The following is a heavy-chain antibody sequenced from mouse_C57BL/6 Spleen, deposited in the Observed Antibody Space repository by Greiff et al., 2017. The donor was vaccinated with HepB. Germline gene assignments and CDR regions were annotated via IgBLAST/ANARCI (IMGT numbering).Heavy chain of an antibody. V-gene: IGHV1-58*01. Sequence: EVKLVESGAELVRPGSSVKMSCKTSGYTFTSYGINWVKQRPGQGLEWIGYIYIGNGYNEYNEKFKGKATLTSDTSSSTAYMQFSSLTSEDSAIYFCARSGGTGTSDAMDYWGQGTSVTVSS. D-gene: IGHD4-1*01. J-gene: IGHJ4*01. CDR3: ARSGGTGTSDAMDY. CDR1: GYTFTSYG. CDR2: IYIGNGYN.